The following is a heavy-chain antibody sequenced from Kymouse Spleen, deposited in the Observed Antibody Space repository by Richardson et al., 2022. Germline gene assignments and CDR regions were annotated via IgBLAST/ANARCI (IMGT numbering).Heavy chain of an antibody. CDR1: GFTFSSYG. Sequence: QVQLVESGGGVVQPGRSLRLSCAASGFTFSSYGMHWVRQAPGKGLEWVAVISYDGSNKYYADSVKGRFTISRDNSKNTLYLQMNSLRAEDTAVYYCAKDQDDFWSGYYPGMDVWGQGTTVTVSS. CDR3: AKDQDDFWSGYYPGMDV. D-gene: IGHD3-3*01. J-gene: IGHJ6*02. CDR2: ISYDGSNK. V-gene: IGHV3-30*18.